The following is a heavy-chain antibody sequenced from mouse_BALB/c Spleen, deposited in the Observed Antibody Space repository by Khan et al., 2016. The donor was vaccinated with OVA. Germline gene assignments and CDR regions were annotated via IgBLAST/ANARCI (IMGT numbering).Heavy chain of an antibody. J-gene: IGHJ3*01. CDR3: ARGGYGGFAY. D-gene: IGHD3-1*01. Sequence: VQLQESGAELVKPGASVKLSCKASGYAFTNYQMYWVKQRPGQGLEWIGEINPSNGGTNFNEKFKSKATLTVDKSSSTAYMQLSSPTSEDSAVXCCARGGYGGFAYWGQGTLVTVSA. CDR2: INPSNGGT. V-gene: IGHV1S81*02. CDR1: GYAFTNYQ.